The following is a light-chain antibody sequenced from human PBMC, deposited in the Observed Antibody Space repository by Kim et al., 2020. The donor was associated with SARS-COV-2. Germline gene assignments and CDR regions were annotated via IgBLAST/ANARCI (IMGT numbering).Light chain of an antibody. CDR2: SNN. V-gene: IGLV1-44*01. CDR1: SPNIGSNT. Sequence: QSVLTQPPSVSGTPGQRVTISCSGSSPNIGSNTVNWYQQLPGTAPKLLMYSNNQRPSGVPDRFSGSKSGTSASLAISGLQSEDEADYYCASWDDSLNGWVFGGGTQLTVL. CDR3: ASWDDSLNGWV. J-gene: IGLJ3*02.